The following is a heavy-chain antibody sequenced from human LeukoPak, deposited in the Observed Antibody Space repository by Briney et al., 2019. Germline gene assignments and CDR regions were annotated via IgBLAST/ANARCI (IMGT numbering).Heavy chain of an antibody. CDR2: INHSGST. CDR3: ARGPEAGYSYGEFDY. D-gene: IGHD5-18*01. Sequence: SETLSLTCAVYGGPFSGYYWSWIRQPPGKGLEWIGEINHSGSTNYNPSLKSRVTISVGTSKNQFSLKLSSVTAADTAVYYCARGPEAGYSYGEFDYWGQGTLVTVSS. CDR1: GGPFSGYY. V-gene: IGHV4-34*01. J-gene: IGHJ4*02.